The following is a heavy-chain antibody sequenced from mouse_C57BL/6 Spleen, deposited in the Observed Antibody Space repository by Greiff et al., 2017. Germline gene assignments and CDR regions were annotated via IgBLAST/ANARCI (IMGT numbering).Heavy chain of an antibody. Sequence: VKLQESGAELVKPGASVKLSCKASGYTFTEYTIHWVKQRSGQGLEWIGWFYPGSGSIKYNEKFKDKATLTADKSSSTVYMELSRLTSEDSAVYFCARHEGYYDYPYWYFDVWGTGTTVTVSS. V-gene: IGHV1-62-2*01. CDR3: ARHEGYYDYPYWYFDV. D-gene: IGHD2-4*01. J-gene: IGHJ1*03. CDR1: GYTFTEYT. CDR2: FYPGSGSI.